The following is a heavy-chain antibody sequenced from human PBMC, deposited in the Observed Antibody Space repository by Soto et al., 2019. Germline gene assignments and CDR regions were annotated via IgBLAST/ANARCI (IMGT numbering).Heavy chain of an antibody. CDR3: ARAGYSGYGGDWFDP. J-gene: IGHJ5*02. CDR1: GGSFSGYY. V-gene: IGHV4-34*01. D-gene: IGHD5-12*01. Sequence: QVQLQQWGAGLLKPSETLSLTCAVYGGSFSGYYWSWIRQPPGKGLEWIGEINHSGSTNYNPSLKSRVTISVDTSQNQFSLKLSSVTAADTAVYYCARAGYSGYGGDWFDPWGQGTLVTVSS. CDR2: INHSGST.